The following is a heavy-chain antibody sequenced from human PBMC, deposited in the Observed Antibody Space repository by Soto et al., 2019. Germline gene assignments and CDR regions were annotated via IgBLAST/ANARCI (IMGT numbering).Heavy chain of an antibody. Sequence: HLQLQESGPGLVKPSETLSLTCTVSGGSISSSSYYWGWIRQPPGKGLEWIGSIYYSGSTDYNPSLKSRVTISVDTSKNQFSLKLSSVTAADTAVYYCARHHVIVVVVADSSWFDPCGQGTLVTVSS. V-gene: IGHV4-39*01. J-gene: IGHJ5*02. CDR3: ARHHVIVVVVADSSWFDP. CDR1: GGSISSSSYY. D-gene: IGHD2-15*01. CDR2: IYYSGST.